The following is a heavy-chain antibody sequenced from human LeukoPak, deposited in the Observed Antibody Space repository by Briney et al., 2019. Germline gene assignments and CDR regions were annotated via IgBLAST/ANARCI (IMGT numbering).Heavy chain of an antibody. V-gene: IGHV4-39*01. Sequence: SETLSPTCTVSGGSISSSSYYWGWIRQPPGKGLEWIGSIYYSGSTYYNPSLKSRVTISVDTSKNQFSLKLSSVTAADTAVYYCARQNDYGGFHFDYWGQGTLVTVSS. J-gene: IGHJ4*02. CDR3: ARQNDYGGFHFDY. CDR2: IYYSGST. CDR1: GGSISSSSYY. D-gene: IGHD4-23*01.